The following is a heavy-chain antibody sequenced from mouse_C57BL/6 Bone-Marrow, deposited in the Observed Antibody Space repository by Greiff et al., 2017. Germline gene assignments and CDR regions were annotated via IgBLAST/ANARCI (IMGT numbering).Heavy chain of an antibody. CDR1: GYSFTDYN. CDR3: SRSYDYDYAMDY. Sequence: VQLKESGPELVKPGASVKISCKASGYSFTDYNMNWVKQSNGKSLEWIGVINPNYGTTSYNQKFKGKATLTVDQSSSTAYMQLNSLTSEDSAVYYSSRSYDYDYAMDYWGQGTSVTVSS. D-gene: IGHD2-4*01. V-gene: IGHV1-39*01. CDR2: INPNYGTT. J-gene: IGHJ4*01.